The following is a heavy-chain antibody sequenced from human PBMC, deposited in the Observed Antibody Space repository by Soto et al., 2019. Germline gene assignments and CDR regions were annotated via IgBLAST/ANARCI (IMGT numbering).Heavy chain of an antibody. Sequence: GGSLRLSCAASGFTFSYHAMTWVRQAPGKGLEWVSTITDNGGKTYYADSLKGRFTISRDNSKNTLYLQMNSLIAEDTAVYYCERGFRLPDLWGQGTLVTVSS. CDR2: ITDNGGKT. CDR1: GFTFSYHA. D-gene: IGHD6-25*01. J-gene: IGHJ5*02. V-gene: IGHV3-23*01. CDR3: ERGFRLPDL.